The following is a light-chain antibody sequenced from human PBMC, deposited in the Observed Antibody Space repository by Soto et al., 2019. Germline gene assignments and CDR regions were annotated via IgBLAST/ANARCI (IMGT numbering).Light chain of an antibody. CDR1: QSVNSN. CDR2: GAS. J-gene: IGKJ2*01. V-gene: IGKV3D-15*01. CDR3: QQYNNWPRT. Sequence: EIVMTQSPATLSVSPGERATLSCRASQSVNSNLAWYQQKPGQAPRLLIYGASTGATGIPARFSGSGSGTDFTLTISSLQSEDFAVYYCQQYNNWPRTFGQGTKLEIK.